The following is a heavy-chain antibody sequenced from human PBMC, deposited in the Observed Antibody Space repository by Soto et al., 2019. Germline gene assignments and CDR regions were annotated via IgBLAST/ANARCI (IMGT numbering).Heavy chain of an antibody. CDR1: GGSISSYY. J-gene: IGHJ4*02. V-gene: IGHV4-59*01. CDR2: IYYSGST. CDR3: ARGFPMVRGIIQEYFDY. D-gene: IGHD3-10*01. Sequence: SETLSLTCTVSGGSISSYYWSWIRQPPGKGLEWIGYIYYSGSTNYNPSLKSRVTISVDTSKNQFSLKLSSVTAADTAVYYCARGFPMVRGIIQEYFDYWGQGTLVTVS.